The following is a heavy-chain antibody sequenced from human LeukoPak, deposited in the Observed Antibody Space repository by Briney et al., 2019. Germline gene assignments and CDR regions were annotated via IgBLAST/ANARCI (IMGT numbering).Heavy chain of an antibody. CDR1: GFTFSSYA. Sequence: SGGSLRLSCAASGFTFSSYAMHCVRQAPGKGLEWVAVISYDGSNKYYADSVKGRFTISRDNSKNTLYLQMNSLRAEDTAVYYCAREGPLLLLRYFDWVNSYALDIWGQGTMVTVSS. CDR3: AREGPLLLLRYFDWVNSYALDI. J-gene: IGHJ3*02. V-gene: IGHV3-30-3*01. CDR2: ISYDGSNK. D-gene: IGHD3-9*01.